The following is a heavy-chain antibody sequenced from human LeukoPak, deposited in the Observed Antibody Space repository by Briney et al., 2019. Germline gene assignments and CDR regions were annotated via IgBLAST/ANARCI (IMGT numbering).Heavy chain of an antibody. Sequence: SETLSLTCTVSGGSISSYYWSWIRQPPGKGLEWIGYIYTSGSTNYNPSLKSRVTISVDTSKNQFSLKLSSVTAADTAVYYCARARRDRLSGWYGGVWFDPWGQGTLVTVSS. CDR3: ARARRDRLSGWYGGVWFDP. V-gene: IGHV4-4*09. J-gene: IGHJ5*02. D-gene: IGHD6-19*01. CDR1: GGSISSYY. CDR2: IYTSGST.